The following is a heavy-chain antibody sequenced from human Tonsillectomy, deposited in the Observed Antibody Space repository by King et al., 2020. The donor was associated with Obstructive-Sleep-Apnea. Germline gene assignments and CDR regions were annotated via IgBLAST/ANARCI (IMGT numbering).Heavy chain of an antibody. D-gene: IGHD3-10*01. CDR1: GFTFSSSD. CDR3: AREAVGGGLETFDL. CDR2: IGSGGDT. V-gene: IGHV3-13*04. J-gene: IGHJ3*01. Sequence: QLVQSGGGLIQPGGSLRLSCAISGFTFSSSDFHWVRQPTGKGLEWVSAIGSGGDTYYPDSVKGRFTISRENAKNSLYLQMNSLRVGDTALYYCAREAVGGGLETFDLWGQGTMVVVSS.